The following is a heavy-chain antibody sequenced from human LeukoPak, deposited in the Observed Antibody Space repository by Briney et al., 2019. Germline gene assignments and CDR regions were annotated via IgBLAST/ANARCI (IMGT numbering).Heavy chain of an antibody. CDR2: INPNSGGT. CDR3: ARDWEGLGEYWYFDL. D-gene: IGHD1-26*01. V-gene: IGHV1-2*02. J-gene: IGHJ2*01. CDR1: GYTFTGYY. Sequence: ASVKVSCKASGYTFTGYYMHWVRQAPGQGLEWMGWINPNSGGTNYAQKFQGGVTMARDTSISTAYMGLSRLRSDDTAVYYCARDWEGLGEYWYFDLWGRGTLVTVSS.